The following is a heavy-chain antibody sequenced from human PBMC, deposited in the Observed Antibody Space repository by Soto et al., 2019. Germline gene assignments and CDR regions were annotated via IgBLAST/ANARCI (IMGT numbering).Heavy chain of an antibody. D-gene: IGHD2-8*01. Sequence: PSETLSLTCTVSGGSISSYYWSWIRQPPGKGLEWIGYISYSGSTNHNPSLKSRVTISVDTSKNQFSLKLSSVTAADTAVYYCARGPLYLGVSPRFDPWGQGTLVTVSS. CDR3: ARGPLYLGVSPRFDP. CDR1: GGSISSYY. J-gene: IGHJ5*02. V-gene: IGHV4-59*01. CDR2: ISYSGST.